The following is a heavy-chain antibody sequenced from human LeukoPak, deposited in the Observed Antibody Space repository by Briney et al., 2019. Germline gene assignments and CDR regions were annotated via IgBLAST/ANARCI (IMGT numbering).Heavy chain of an antibody. D-gene: IGHD3-10*01. Sequence: SETLSLTCAVYGGSFSGYYWSWIRQPPGKGLEWIGEINHSGSTNYNPSFKSRVTISVDTSKNQFSLKLSSVTAADTAVYYCARGRGVTPVGGYFDYWGQGTLVTVSS. V-gene: IGHV4-34*01. J-gene: IGHJ4*02. CDR3: ARGRGVTPVGGYFDY. CDR1: GGSFSGYY. CDR2: INHSGST.